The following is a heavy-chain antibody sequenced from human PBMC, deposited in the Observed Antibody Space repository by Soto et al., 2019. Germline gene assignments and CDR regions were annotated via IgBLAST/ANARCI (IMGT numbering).Heavy chain of an antibody. Sequence: QLRESGPGLVKPSETLSLTCNVSGGSINNYYWSWVRQPPGRGLEWIGYIYDSGRINYNPSLKSRITMSVDSSKNQFSLKVKSVTAADTAVYSCARQMGVGGGMDVWGHGTTVTVSS. J-gene: IGHJ6*02. D-gene: IGHD3-16*01. CDR2: IYDSGRI. CDR3: ARQMGVGGGMDV. V-gene: IGHV4-59*08. CDR1: GGSINNYY.